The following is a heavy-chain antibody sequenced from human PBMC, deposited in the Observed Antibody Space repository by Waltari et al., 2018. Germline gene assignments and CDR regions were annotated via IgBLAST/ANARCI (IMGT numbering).Heavy chain of an antibody. V-gene: IGHV1-58*01. D-gene: IGHD4-17*01. CDR2: IVVGSGNT. CDR3: AAETVEETQFQH. Sequence: QMQLVQSGPEAKKPGTSVKVSCKASAFTFTSSAVQWVRQARGQRLEWIGWIVVGSGNTNYAQKFQERVTITRDMSTSTAYMELSSLRSEDTAVYYCAAETVEETQFQHWGQGTLVTVSS. J-gene: IGHJ1*01. CDR1: AFTFTSSA.